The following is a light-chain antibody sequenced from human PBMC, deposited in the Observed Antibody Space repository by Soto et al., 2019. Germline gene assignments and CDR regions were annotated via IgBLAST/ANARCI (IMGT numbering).Light chain of an antibody. J-gene: IGKJ1*01. Sequence: DIQVTQSPSTLSRSVGDRVTITCRTSQSFDNKLAWYQRKPGKAPKLLIYDASTLESGVPSTFDGSGFGTEFTLTISSLQPDDFATYYCQEYSDSSWTFGQGTKVDIK. CDR2: DAS. CDR3: QEYSDSSWT. CDR1: QSFDNK. V-gene: IGKV1-5*01.